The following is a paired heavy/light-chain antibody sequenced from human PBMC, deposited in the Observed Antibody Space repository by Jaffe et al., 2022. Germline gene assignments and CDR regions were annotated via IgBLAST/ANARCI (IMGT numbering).Light chain of an antibody. J-gene: IGKJ3*01. CDR1: QGISNS. Sequence: DIQMTQSPSSLSASVGDRVTITCRASQGISNSLAWYQQKPGKAPKLLLYAASRLESGVPSRFSGSGSGTDYTLTISSLQPEDFATYYCQQYYSTPFFGPGTKVDIK. CDR3: QQYYSTPF. CDR2: AAS. V-gene: IGKV1-NL1*01.
Heavy chain of an antibody. CDR1: GFTFDDYA. Sequence: EVQLVESGGGLVQPGRSLRLSCAASGFTFDDYAMHWVRQAPGKGLEWVSGISWNSGSIGYADSVKGRFTISRDNAKNSLYLQMNSLRAEDTALYYCAKDRATSDSSGWYPYYYYYMDVWGKGTTVTVSS. V-gene: IGHV3-9*01. D-gene: IGHD6-19*01. CDR3: AKDRATSDSSGWYPYYYYYMDV. J-gene: IGHJ6*03. CDR2: ISWNSGSI.